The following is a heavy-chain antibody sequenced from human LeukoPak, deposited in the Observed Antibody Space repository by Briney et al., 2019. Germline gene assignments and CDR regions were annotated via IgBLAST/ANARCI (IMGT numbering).Heavy chain of an antibody. CDR2: IYPGDSDT. V-gene: IGHV5-51*01. CDR1: GYSFTSYW. Sequence: GEALKISFKGSGYSFTSYWIGWVRQMPGEGLEWMGIIYPGDSDTRYSPSFQGQVTIPADKSISTAYLQWSSLKASDTAMYYCARGREYQLLVFDYWGQGTLVTVST. D-gene: IGHD2-2*01. J-gene: IGHJ4*02. CDR3: ARGREYQLLVFDY.